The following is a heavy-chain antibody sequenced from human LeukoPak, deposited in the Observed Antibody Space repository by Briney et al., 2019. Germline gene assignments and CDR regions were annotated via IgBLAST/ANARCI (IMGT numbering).Heavy chain of an antibody. CDR2: IYTSGST. Sequence: SETLSLTCTVSGGSISSYYWSWTRQPAGKGLEWIGRIYTSGSTNYNPSLKSRVTMSVDTSKNQFSLKLSSVTAADTAVYYCAREGAYNWNDPIDYWGQGTLVTVSS. V-gene: IGHV4-4*07. D-gene: IGHD1-20*01. CDR1: GGSISSYY. J-gene: IGHJ4*02. CDR3: AREGAYNWNDPIDY.